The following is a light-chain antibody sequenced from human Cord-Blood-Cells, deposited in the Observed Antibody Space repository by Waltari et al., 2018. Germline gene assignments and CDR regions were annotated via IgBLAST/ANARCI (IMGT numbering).Light chain of an antibody. CDR2: DAS. Sequence: EIVLTQSPATLSLSPGERATLSCRASQSFRSYLAWYQQKPGQAPRLLIYDASNRATGIPARFSGSGSGTDFTLTISSLEPEDFAVYYCQQRSNWPPITFGQGTRLEIK. CDR3: QQRSNWPPIT. CDR1: QSFRSY. V-gene: IGKV3-11*01. J-gene: IGKJ5*01.